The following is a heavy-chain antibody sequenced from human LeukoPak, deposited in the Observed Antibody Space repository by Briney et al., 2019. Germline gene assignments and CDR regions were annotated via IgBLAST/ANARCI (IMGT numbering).Heavy chain of an antibody. D-gene: IGHD3-16*01. J-gene: IGHJ4*02. CDR2: IRYDGINE. Sequence: GGSLRLSCAASGFTFSNSGMHWVRQAPGNGLAWVAFIRYDGINEYYADSVKGRFAISRDNSKNTLYLQMNSLRAEDTAVYYCAKDSGGSFLVSEIDSWGQGTLVTVSS. CDR1: GFTFSNSG. V-gene: IGHV3-30*02. CDR3: AKDSGGSFLVSEIDS.